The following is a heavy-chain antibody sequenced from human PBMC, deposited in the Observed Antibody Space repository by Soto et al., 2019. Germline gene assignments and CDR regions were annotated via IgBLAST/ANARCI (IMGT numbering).Heavy chain of an antibody. Sequence: EVPLVESEGGLVQRGGSLRLSCAASGFTFNYYWMHWVRQAPGQGLVWVSHIHSDGRTTTYADSVKGRFTISRDNAKNTLYLQMNSLRAEDTAVYYCVRGDKGGFDLWGQGTTVTVSS. J-gene: IGHJ3*01. V-gene: IGHV3-74*01. CDR2: IHSDGRTT. CDR3: VRGDKGGFDL. D-gene: IGHD2-21*02. CDR1: GFTFNYYW.